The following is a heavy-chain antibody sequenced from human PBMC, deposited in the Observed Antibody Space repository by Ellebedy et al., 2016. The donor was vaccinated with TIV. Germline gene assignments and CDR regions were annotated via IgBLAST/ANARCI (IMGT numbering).Heavy chain of an antibody. J-gene: IGHJ4*02. Sequence: PGGSLRLSCAASGFSFSSYAMSWVRQAPGKGLEWVSGNSGSGDSTSYADSVKGRFTISRDNSKNTLYLQMSGLGAEDTAVYYCARDPPILIMLVVADYWGQGTLVTVSS. CDR1: GFSFSSYA. D-gene: IGHD3-22*01. V-gene: IGHV3-23*01. CDR2: NSGSGDST. CDR3: ARDPPILIMLVVADY.